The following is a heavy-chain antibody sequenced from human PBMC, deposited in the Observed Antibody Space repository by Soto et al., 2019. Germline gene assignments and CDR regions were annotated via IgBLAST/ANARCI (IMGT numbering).Heavy chain of an antibody. J-gene: IGHJ6*02. D-gene: IGHD3-16*01. CDR1: GGTFSSYA. V-gene: IGHV1-69*13. CDR2: IIPIFGTA. Sequence: GASVKVSCKASGGTFSSYAISWVRQAPGQGLEWMGGIIPIFGTASYAQKFQGRVTITADESTSTAYMELRSLRSEDTAVYYCARDVSFKDYYGMDVWGQGTTVTVSS. CDR3: ARDVSFKDYYGMDV.